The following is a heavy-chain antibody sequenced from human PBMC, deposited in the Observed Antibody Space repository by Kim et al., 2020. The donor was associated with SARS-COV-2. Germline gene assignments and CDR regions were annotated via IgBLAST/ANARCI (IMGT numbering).Heavy chain of an antibody. Sequence: SETLSLTCSVSGGSMHTSGYYWGWIRQPPGKGLEWIGSVYDSGSPYYNPSHKSRLTISADTSRGQFSLNLHSVSAADTAVYYCARRNSDWNDAFDVWGQGTMVTVSS. CDR1: GGSMHTSGYY. J-gene: IGHJ3*01. CDR2: VYDSGSP. V-gene: IGHV4-39*01. CDR3: ARRNSDWNDAFDV. D-gene: IGHD6-19*01.